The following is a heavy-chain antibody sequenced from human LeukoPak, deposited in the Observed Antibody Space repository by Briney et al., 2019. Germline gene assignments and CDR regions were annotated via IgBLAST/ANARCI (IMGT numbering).Heavy chain of an antibody. J-gene: IGHJ4*02. CDR1: GFTFSSYE. CDR3: AGDRGYFDN. V-gene: IGHV3-48*03. CDR2: ISSSGSII. Sequence: PGGSLRLSCAASGFTFSSYEMNWVRQAPGKGLEWVSYISSSGSIIYYADFVKGRFTISRDNAKNSLYLQMNSLRAEDTAMYYCAGDRGYFDNWGQGTLVTVSS.